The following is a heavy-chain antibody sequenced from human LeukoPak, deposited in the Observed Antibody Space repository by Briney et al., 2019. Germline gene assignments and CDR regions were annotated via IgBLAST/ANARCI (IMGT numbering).Heavy chain of an antibody. CDR2: ISGSGGST. CDR1: GFTFSSYA. J-gene: IGHJ4*02. Sequence: GGSLRLSCATSGFTFSSYAMSWVRQAPGKGLEWVSAISGSGGSTYYADSVKGRFTISRDNSKDTLYLQMNSLRAEDTAVYYCAKVDSSGYYYFGYWGQGTLVTVSS. CDR3: AKVDSSGYYYFGY. V-gene: IGHV3-23*01. D-gene: IGHD3-22*01.